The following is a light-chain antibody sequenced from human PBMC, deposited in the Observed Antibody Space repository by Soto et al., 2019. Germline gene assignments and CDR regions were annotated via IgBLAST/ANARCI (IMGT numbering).Light chain of an antibody. CDR2: DAS. V-gene: IGKV3-11*01. Sequence: EIVLTQSPATPSLSPGERTTLSCRASQSVSSYLAWYQQKPGQAPRLRIYDASNRATGIPARFSASGSGTDFALTISSLEPEDFAVYCCQQRSTWPPWTIGQGAKVEIK. J-gene: IGKJ1*01. CDR3: QQRSTWPPWT. CDR1: QSVSSY.